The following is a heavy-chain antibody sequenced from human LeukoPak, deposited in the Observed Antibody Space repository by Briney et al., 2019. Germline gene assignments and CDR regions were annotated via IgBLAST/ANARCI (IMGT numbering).Heavy chain of an antibody. CDR1: GGTFSSYA. J-gene: IGHJ6*02. V-gene: IGHV1-69*04. D-gene: IGHD5-12*01. CDR2: IIPILGIA. Sequence: SVKVSCKASGGTFSSYAISWVRQAPGQGLEWMGRIIPILGIANYAQKFQGRVTITADKSTSTAYMELSSLRSEDTAVYYCARDSRYSSYQYYGMDVWGQGTTVTVSS. CDR3: ARDSRYSSYQYYGMDV.